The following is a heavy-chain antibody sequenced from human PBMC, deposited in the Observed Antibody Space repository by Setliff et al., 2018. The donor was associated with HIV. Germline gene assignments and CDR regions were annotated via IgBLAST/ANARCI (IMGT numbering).Heavy chain of an antibody. Sequence: SETLSPTCAVYGGSFSGYYWSWIRQPPGKGMEWNGEINHSGITNYNPSLKSLVTISVATSKKQFSLKLSSVTAADTAVFYCARLTTTYYYDSSAYYHPFWGQGTLVTVSS. CDR1: GGSFSGYY. CDR3: ARLTTTYYYDSSAYYHPF. CDR2: INHSGIT. J-gene: IGHJ4*02. D-gene: IGHD3-22*01. V-gene: IGHV4-34*01.